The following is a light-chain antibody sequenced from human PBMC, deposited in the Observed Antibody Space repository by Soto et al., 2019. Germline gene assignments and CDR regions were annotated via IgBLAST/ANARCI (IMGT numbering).Light chain of an antibody. CDR1: SSNIGAGYD. Sequence: VLTQPPSVSGAPGQRVTISCTGSSSNIGAGYDVHWYQQLPGTAPKLLIYGNSNRPSGVPDRFSGSKSGTSASLAITGLQAEDEADYYCQSYDSSLSAFFGTGTKVTVL. J-gene: IGLJ1*01. CDR3: QSYDSSLSAF. CDR2: GNS. V-gene: IGLV1-40*01.